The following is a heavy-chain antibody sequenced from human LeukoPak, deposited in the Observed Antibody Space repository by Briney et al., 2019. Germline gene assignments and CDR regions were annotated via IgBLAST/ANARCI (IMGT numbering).Heavy chain of an antibody. V-gene: IGHV3-73*01. CDR3: TRLAGGDAFDI. D-gene: IGHD2-15*01. J-gene: IGHJ3*02. CDR1: GGTFSSYA. Sequence: KVSCKASGGTFSSYAISWVRQASGKGLEWVGRIRSKANGYTTAYGASVKGRFTISRDDSQRATYVQMNSLKIEDTAVYYCTRLAGGDAFDIWGPGTMVTVSS. CDR2: IRSKANGYTT.